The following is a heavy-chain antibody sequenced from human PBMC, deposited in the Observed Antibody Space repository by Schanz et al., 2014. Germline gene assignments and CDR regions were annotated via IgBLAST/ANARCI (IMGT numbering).Heavy chain of an antibody. CDR1: GGTFSSYT. Sequence: QVQLVQSGADVKKPGSSVRVSCTASGGTFSSYTISWIRQAPGQGLEWMGRIIPVLAIADYAQKFQGRVTITRDTSASTAYMELTSLRSEDTAVYFCARDLTVDTGYVVHYYYYGMDVWGQGTTVTVSS. D-gene: IGHD5-12*01. V-gene: IGHV1-69*08. J-gene: IGHJ6*02. CDR3: ARDLTVDTGYVVHYYYYGMDV. CDR2: IIPVLAIA.